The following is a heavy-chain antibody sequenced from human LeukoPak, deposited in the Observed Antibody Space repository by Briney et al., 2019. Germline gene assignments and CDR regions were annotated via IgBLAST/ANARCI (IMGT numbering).Heavy chain of an antibody. CDR1: GFIFSNYA. D-gene: IGHD5-12*01. V-gene: IGHV3-30*04. CDR2: ISYDGSYK. Sequence: GGSLRLSCAASGFIFSNYAMHWVRQAPGKGLEWVAVISYDGSYKYYADSVKGRFTISRDKSKNTLYLQMDSLRAEDTAVYYCARGAQDTVATIGYFDYWGRGTLVTVSS. CDR3: ARGAQDTVATIGYFDY. J-gene: IGHJ4*02.